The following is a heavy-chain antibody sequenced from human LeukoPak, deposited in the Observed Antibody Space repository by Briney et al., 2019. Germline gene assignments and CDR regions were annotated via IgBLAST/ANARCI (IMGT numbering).Heavy chain of an antibody. D-gene: IGHD3-3*01. J-gene: IGHJ4*02. CDR1: GYTLTELS. V-gene: IGHV1-24*01. CDR3: ATAPVVTIFGVVTPPRY. CDR2: FDPEDGET. Sequence: ASVKVSCKVSGYTLTELSMHWVRQAPGKGLEWMGGFDPEDGETIYAQKFQGRVTMTEDTSTDTAYMELSSLRSEDTAVYYCATAPVVTIFGVVTPPRYWGQGTLVTVSS.